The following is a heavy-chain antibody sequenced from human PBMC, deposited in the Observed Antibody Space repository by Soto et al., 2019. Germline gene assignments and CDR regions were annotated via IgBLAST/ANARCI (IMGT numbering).Heavy chain of an antibody. CDR1: GYTFSNYA. CDR3: AREITIRFVAPAY. CDR2: IRAHSGDT. J-gene: IGHJ4*02. D-gene: IGHD3-9*01. V-gene: IGHV1-18*01. Sequence: QVNLVQSGAELKKPGASVKVSCKASGYTFSNYAVTWVRRAPGQGLEWMGWIRAHSGDTNYAQKFQGRVTMTTVTTTSTAYRELRSLTSDDTSVYYCAREITIRFVAPAYWGQGTLVTVSS.